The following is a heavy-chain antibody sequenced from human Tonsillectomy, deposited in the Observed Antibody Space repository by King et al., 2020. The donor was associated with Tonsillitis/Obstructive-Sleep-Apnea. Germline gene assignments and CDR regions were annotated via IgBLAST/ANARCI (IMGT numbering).Heavy chain of an antibody. CDR1: GFTFGDYA. Sequence: VQLVESGGGLVQPGRSLRLSCTASGFTFGDYAMSWVRQAPGKGLEGVGFIRSKAYGGTTEYAASVKGRFTISRDDSKSIAYLQMNSLKTEDTAVYYCTRVDIAAAPYYFDYWGQGTLVTVSS. J-gene: IGHJ4*02. CDR2: IRSKAYGGTT. V-gene: IGHV3-49*04. D-gene: IGHD6-13*01. CDR3: TRVDIAAAPYYFDY.